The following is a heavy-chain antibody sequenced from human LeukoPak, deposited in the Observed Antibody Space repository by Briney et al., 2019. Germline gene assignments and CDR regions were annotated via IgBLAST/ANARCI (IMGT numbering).Heavy chain of an antibody. D-gene: IGHD1-26*01. CDR3: AKHPGDFTGIVNYYYMDV. V-gene: IGHV3-23*01. CDR2: ISGSGGST. J-gene: IGHJ6*03. CDR1: GFTFNTYA. Sequence: GGSLRLSCATSGFTFNTYAMSWVRQAPGKGLEWVSAISGSGGSTYYADSVKGRFTISRDNSKNTLYLQMNSLRAEDTAVYYCAKHPGDFTGIVNYYYMDVWGKGTTVTVSS.